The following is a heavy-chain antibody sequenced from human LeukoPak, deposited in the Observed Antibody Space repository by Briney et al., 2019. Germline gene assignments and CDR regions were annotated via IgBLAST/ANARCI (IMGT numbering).Heavy chain of an antibody. CDR1: GFTFSSYW. Sequence: GGSLRLSCAASGFTFSSYWMHWVRQAPGKGLVWVSRINSDGSSTNQADSVKGRFTISRDNAKKALYLQMNSLRAEDTAVYYCARDNMAAAGNSYYYGLDVWGQGTTVTVSS. CDR2: INSDGSST. J-gene: IGHJ6*02. D-gene: IGHD6-13*01. V-gene: IGHV3-74*01. CDR3: ARDNMAAAGNSYYYGLDV.